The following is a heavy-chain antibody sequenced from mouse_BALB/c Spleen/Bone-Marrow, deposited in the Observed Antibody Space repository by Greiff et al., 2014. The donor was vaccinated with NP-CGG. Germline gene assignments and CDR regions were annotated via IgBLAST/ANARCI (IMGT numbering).Heavy chain of an antibody. V-gene: IGHV2-9*02. CDR1: GFSLASYG. J-gene: IGHJ2*01. CDR2: IWAGGAT. CDR3: TREREGDGYYDFDY. D-gene: IGHD2-3*01. Sequence: QVPLKESGPGLVAPSQSLTITCTVSGFSLASYGINWVRQPPGKGLEWLGVIWAGGATNYNAALMSRLSISKDNSKSQVFLKMNSLQIDDTAMFYCTREREGDGYYDFDYWGQGTIFTVSS.